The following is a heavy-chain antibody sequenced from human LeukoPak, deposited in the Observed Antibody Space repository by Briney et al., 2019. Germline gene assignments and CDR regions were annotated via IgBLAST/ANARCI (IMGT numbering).Heavy chain of an antibody. CDR3: ASIPSSQYSYGSDY. J-gene: IGHJ4*02. V-gene: IGHV4-39*01. D-gene: IGHD5-18*01. CDR1: GGSISSSSYY. CDR2: IYYSGST. Sequence: KPSETLSLTCTVSGGSISSSSYYWGWIRQPPGKGLEWIGSIYYSGSTYYNPSLKSRVTISVDTSKNQFSLKLSSVTAADTAVYYCASIPSSQYSYGSDYWGQGTLVTVSS.